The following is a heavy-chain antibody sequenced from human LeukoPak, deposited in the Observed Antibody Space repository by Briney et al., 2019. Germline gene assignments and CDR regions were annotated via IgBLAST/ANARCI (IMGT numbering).Heavy chain of an antibody. D-gene: IGHD3-22*01. Sequence: PGGSLRLSCAASGFTFSTYSMNWVRQAPGKGLEWVSSISSSSSSYIYYADSVKGRFTISRDNAKNSLYLQMNSLRAEDTAVYYCVRVEDSSGYYGPYFDYWGQGTLVTVSP. CDR2: ISSSSSSYI. CDR1: GFTFSTYS. V-gene: IGHV3-21*01. CDR3: VRVEDSSGYYGPYFDY. J-gene: IGHJ4*02.